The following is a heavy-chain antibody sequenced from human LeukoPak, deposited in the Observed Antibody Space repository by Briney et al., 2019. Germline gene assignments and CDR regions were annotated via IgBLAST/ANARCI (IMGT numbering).Heavy chain of an antibody. V-gene: IGHV1-69*04. CDR3: ARDKRSGWYGSGAFDI. CDR2: IIPILGIA. D-gene: IGHD6-19*01. J-gene: IGHJ3*02. CDR1: GGTFSSYA. Sequence: VASVKVSCKASGGTFSSYAISWVRQAPGQGLEWMGRIIPILGIANYAQKFQGRVTITADKSTSTAYMELSSLRSEDTAVYYCARDKRSGWYGSGAFDIWGQGTMVTVSS.